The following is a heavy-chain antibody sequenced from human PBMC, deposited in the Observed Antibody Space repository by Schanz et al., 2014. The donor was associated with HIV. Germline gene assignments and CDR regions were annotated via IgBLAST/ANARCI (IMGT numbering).Heavy chain of an antibody. V-gene: IGHV3-30*18. Sequence: QVQLVESGGGVVQPGRSLRLSCVASGFNFNSYGMHWVRQAPGKGLEWAAVTSYDGTKKHYADSVKGRFTISRDNAKNSLYLNMYSLRAEDTAVYFCAKSNGGDTAVVQYYFDYWGQGTLVSVSS. CDR3: AKSNGGDTAVVQYYFDY. CDR2: TSYDGTKK. D-gene: IGHD5-18*01. CDR1: GFNFNSYG. J-gene: IGHJ4*02.